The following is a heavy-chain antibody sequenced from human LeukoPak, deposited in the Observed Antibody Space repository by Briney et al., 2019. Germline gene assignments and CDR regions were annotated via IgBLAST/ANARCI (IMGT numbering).Heavy chain of an antibody. V-gene: IGHV3-23*01. Sequence: GGSLRLSCAASGFTFSSYAMSWVRQAPGKGLEWVSAISGSGGSTYYADSVKGRFTIPRDNSKNTLYLQMNSLRAEDTAVYYCAKTYDILYGMDVWGKGTTVTVSS. CDR1: GFTFSSYA. CDR2: ISGSGGST. J-gene: IGHJ6*04. D-gene: IGHD3-9*01. CDR3: AKTYDILYGMDV.